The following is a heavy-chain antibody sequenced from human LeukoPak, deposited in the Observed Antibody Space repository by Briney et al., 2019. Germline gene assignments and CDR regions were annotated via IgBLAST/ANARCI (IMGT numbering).Heavy chain of an antibody. J-gene: IGHJ4*02. CDR1: GGSISRSPYW. D-gene: IGHD1-26*01. V-gene: IGHV4-39*01. CDR3: ARRAYGIGFDY. CDR2: IYYSGST. Sequence: SETLSLTCTVSGGSISRSPYWWGWIRQPPGKGLKWIATIYYSGSTFYHPSLESRVTISADTSKNQFSLKLTSVTAADTAVYYCARRAYGIGFDYWGQGIMVTVSS.